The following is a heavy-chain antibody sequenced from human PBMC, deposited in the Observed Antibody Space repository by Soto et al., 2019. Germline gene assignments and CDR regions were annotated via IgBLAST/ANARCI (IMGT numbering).Heavy chain of an antibody. CDR3: AKDEGDILTGSLYGMDV. CDR1: GFTFSSYG. V-gene: IGHV3-30*18. J-gene: IGHJ6*02. CDR2: ISYDGSNK. Sequence: GGPLRLSCAASGFTFSSYGMHRVRQAPGKGLEWVAVISYDGSNKYYADSVKGRFTISRDNSKNTLYLQMNSLRAEDTAVYYCAKDEGDILTGSLYGMDVWGQGTTVTVSS. D-gene: IGHD3-9*01.